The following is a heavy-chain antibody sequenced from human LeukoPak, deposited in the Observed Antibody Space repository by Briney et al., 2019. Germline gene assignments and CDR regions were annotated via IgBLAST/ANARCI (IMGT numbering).Heavy chain of an antibody. CDR2: IDSSDAET. J-gene: IGHJ4*02. CDR3: ARQTAMGRSGDY. Sequence: GESLKISCKASGYSFTSYWIGWVRQVPGKGLEWVGIIDSSDAETRYTPCFQCHLPISGDKSLPTADPQWHSLKASDTAMYYCARQTAMGRSGDYWGQGTLVTVS. CDR1: GYSFTSYW. V-gene: IGHV5-51*01.